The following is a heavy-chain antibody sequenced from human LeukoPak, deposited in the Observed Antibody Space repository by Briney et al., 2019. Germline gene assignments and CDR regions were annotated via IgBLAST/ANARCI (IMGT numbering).Heavy chain of an antibody. CDR2: IYYSGST. J-gene: IGHJ5*02. V-gene: IGHV4-59*01. D-gene: IGHD3-22*01. CDR3: ARGGGMVRYYYDRRRTTFDP. CDR1: GGSISSYY. Sequence: SETLSLTCTVSGGSISSYYWSWLRQPPGKGLEGMGYIYYSGSTNYNPSLRSRVTISRDTSKNQFSLKLSSVTAADPAVYYCARGGGMVRYYYDRRRTTFDPWGQGTLVTVSS.